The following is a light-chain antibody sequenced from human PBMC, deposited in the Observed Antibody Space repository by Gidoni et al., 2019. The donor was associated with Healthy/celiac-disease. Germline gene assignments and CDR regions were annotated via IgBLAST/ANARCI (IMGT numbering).Light chain of an antibody. V-gene: IGKV3-11*01. CDR2: DAS. CDR3: QQRGNWPLT. J-gene: IGKJ5*01. CDR1: QSVSSY. Sequence: IVFTQSSATLSLSPGERATLSCRASQSVSSYLAWYQQKPGQAPRLLIYDASNRATGIPARSRASGSGTDFTLTISGLEPEDFAVYYCQQRGNWPLTFGQXTRLEIK.